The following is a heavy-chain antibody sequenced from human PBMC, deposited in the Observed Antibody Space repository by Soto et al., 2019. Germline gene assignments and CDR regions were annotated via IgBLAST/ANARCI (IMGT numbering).Heavy chain of an antibody. J-gene: IGHJ5*02. CDR1: GYTFTSYG. CDR2: ISAYNGNT. D-gene: IGHD6-13*01. CDR3: ARDAGVAAAGNWFDP. V-gene: IGHV1-18*01. Sequence: ASVKVSCKASGYTFTSYGISWVRQAPGQGLEWMGWISAYNGNTNYAQKLQGRVTMTTDTSTSTAYMELRSLRSDDTAVYYCARDAGVAAAGNWFDPWGQGTLVTVSS.